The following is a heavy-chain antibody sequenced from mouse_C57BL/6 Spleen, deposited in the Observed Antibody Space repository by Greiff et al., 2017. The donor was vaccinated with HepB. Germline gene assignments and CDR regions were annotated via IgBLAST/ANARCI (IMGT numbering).Heavy chain of an antibody. CDR3: ARGYGSRGWYFDV. D-gene: IGHD1-1*01. Sequence: VQLQQSGPVLVKPGASVKMSCKASGYTFTDYYMNWVKQSHGKSLEWIGVINPYNGGTSYNQKFKGKATLTVDKSSSTAYMELNSLTSEDAAVYYWARGYGSRGWYFDVWGTGTTVTVSS. V-gene: IGHV1-19*01. J-gene: IGHJ1*03. CDR2: INPYNGGT. CDR1: GYTFTDYY.